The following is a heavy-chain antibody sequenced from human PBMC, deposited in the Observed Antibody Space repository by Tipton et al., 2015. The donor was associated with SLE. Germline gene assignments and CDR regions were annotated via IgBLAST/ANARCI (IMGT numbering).Heavy chain of an antibody. CDR1: GGSISSYY. Sequence: TLSLTCTVSGGSISSYYLSWFRQPAGKGLEWIGRIHPSGDTTYNPPLNSRVTMSRDTSRNEFSLRLTSMTAADTAVYYCATASTFWSGYRGFNSWGQGTLVTVSS. J-gene: IGHJ5*01. CDR3: ATASTFWSGYRGFNS. V-gene: IGHV4-4*07. D-gene: IGHD3-3*01. CDR2: IHPSGDT.